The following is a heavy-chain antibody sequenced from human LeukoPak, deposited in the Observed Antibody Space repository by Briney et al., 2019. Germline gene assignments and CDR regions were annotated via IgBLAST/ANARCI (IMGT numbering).Heavy chain of an antibody. CDR1: GFTFSTYA. V-gene: IGHV3-23*01. Sequence: GGSLRPXCAASGFTFSTYAINWVRKAPRKGLERVSVIFNSRTSTYYADSVKGRFTISRDNSKNTLHLQMSSLRAEDTAVYYCAKDMYGDFGGVDYWGQGTLVTVSS. D-gene: IGHD4-17*01. CDR2: IFNSRTST. CDR3: AKDMYGDFGGVDY. J-gene: IGHJ4*02.